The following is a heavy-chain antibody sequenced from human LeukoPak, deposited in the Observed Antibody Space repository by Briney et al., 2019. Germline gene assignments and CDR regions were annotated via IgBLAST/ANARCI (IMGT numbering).Heavy chain of an antibody. D-gene: IGHD5-24*01. V-gene: IGHV3-23*01. CDR3: TTRDPVEMATKIVY. CDR1: GFTFSSYA. Sequence: GGSLRLSCAASGFTFSSYAMNWVRQALGKGLEWVSAISGSGSGDSTYYADSVKGRFTISRDNSKNTLYLQMNSLRAEDTAVYYCTTRDPVEMATKIVYWGQGTLVTVSS. J-gene: IGHJ4*02. CDR2: ISGSGSGDST.